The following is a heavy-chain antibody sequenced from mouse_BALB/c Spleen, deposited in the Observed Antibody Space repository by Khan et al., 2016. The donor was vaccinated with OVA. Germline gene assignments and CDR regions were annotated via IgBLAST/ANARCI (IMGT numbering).Heavy chain of an antibody. CDR3: ASFDYDVGAWFAY. CDR1: DFNIKDTY. V-gene: IGHV14-3*02. CDR2: IDPANGNT. Sequence: VQLQQSGAELVKPGASVKLSCTASDFNIKDTYMHWVRQRPEQGLEWIGKIDPANGNTKYDPKFQGKATITVDTSSNTAYLQLSSLTSEDTDVYYCASFDYDVGAWFAYWGQGTLVTVSA. J-gene: IGHJ3*01. D-gene: IGHD2-4*01.